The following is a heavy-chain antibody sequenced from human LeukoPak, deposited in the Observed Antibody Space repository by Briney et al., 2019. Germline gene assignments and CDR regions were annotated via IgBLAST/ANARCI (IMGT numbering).Heavy chain of an antibody. J-gene: IGHJ6*04. V-gene: IGHV4-34*01. Sequence: SETLSLTCAVYGGSFSGYYWSWIRQPPGKGLEWLGEINHSGSTNYNPSLKSRVTISVDTSKNQFSLKLSSVTAADTAVYYCARMYITMVRGVIGYYYGMDVWGKGTTVTVSS. CDR3: ARMYITMVRGVIGYYYGMDV. D-gene: IGHD3-10*01. CDR1: GGSFSGYY. CDR2: INHSGST.